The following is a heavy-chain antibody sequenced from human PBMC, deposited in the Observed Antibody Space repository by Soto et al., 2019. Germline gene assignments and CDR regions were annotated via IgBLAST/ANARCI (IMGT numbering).Heavy chain of an antibody. D-gene: IGHD3-10*01. Sequence: KASETLSLTCTVSGGSISSGGYYWSWIRQHPGKGLEWIGYIYYSGSTYYNPSLKSRVTISVDTSKNQFSLKLSSVTAADTAVYYCARDHFRPLPGSYYNSARPPYGMDVWGQGTTVTVSS. J-gene: IGHJ6*02. CDR3: ARDHFRPLPGSYYNSARPPYGMDV. V-gene: IGHV4-31*03. CDR1: GGSISSGGYY. CDR2: IYYSGST.